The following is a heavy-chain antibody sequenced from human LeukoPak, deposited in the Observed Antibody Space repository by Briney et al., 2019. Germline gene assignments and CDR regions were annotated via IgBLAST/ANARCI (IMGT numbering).Heavy chain of an antibody. D-gene: IGHD6-13*01. CDR2: ISGSGGST. V-gene: IGHV3-23*01. CDR1: GFTFSSYA. Sequence: PGGSLRLSCAASGFTFSSYAMSWVRQAPGKGLEWVSAISGSGGSTHYADSVKGRFTISRDNSKNTLYLQMNSLRAEDTAVYYCARVFNMAAAGHCTDYWGQGTLVTVSS. J-gene: IGHJ4*02. CDR3: ARVFNMAAAGHCTDY.